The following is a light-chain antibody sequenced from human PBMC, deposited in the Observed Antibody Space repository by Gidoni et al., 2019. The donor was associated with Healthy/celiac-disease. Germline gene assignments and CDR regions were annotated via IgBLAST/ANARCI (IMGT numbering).Light chain of an antibody. V-gene: IGKV2-28*01. J-gene: IGKJ5*01. Sequence: DIVVTQSPLYLPVTPGEPASISCRSSQSLLHSNGYNYLDWYLQKPGQSPQLLIYLGYNRASGVPDRYSGSGSGTDFTLKISRVEAEDVGVYYCMQALQTPITVXQXTRLEIK. CDR3: MQALQTPIT. CDR2: LGY. CDR1: QSLLHSNGYNY.